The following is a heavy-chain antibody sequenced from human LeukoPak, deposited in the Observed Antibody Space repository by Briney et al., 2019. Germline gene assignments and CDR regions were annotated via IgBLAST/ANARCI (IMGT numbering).Heavy chain of an antibody. CDR3: ARHGSTYALRN. V-gene: IGHV4-59*08. CDR2: IYYSGST. CDR1: GGSINRYY. Sequence: PSETLSLTCTVSGGSINRYYWSWIRQPPRKGLEWIGYIYYSGSTNYNPSLKSRVTISVDTSKNQFSLKLSSVTAADTAGYYCARHGSTYALRNWGQGTLVTVSS. J-gene: IGHJ4*02. D-gene: IGHD2-2*01.